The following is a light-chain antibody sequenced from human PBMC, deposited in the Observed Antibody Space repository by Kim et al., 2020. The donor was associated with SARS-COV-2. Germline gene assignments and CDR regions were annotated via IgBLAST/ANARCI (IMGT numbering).Light chain of an antibody. V-gene: IGLV2-11*01. CDR2: DVS. J-gene: IGLJ2*01. Sequence: GQSVTMSCTGTRRDVGVYNSVSWFQQHPGKAPKLMIYDVSRRPSGVPDRFSGSKSGNTASLTISGLQAEDEADYYCCSYAGSYTLVFGGGTQLTVL. CDR3: CSYAGSYTLV. CDR1: RRDVGVYNS.